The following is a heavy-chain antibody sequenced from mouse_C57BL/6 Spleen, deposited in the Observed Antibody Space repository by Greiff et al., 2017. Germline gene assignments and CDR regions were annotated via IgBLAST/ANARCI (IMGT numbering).Heavy chain of an antibody. CDR2: IYPGDGDT. CDR3: ARSFGFDY. CDR1: GYAFSSYW. V-gene: IGHV1-80*01. Sequence: QVQLKESGAELVKPGASVKISCKASGYAFSSYWMNWVKQRPGKGLEWIGQIYPGDGDTTYNQKFKAKATLTVDKSSSTAYMQLKSLTSEDSAVYYCARSFGFDYWGQGTTLTVSS. J-gene: IGHJ2*01.